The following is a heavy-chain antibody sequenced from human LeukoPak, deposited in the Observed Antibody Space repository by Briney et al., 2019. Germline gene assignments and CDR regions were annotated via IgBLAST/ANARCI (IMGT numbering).Heavy chain of an antibody. CDR1: GFTFSSCG. D-gene: IGHD3-3*01. J-gene: IGHJ6*04. V-gene: IGHV3-48*01. CDR2: ISNSGHTT. CDR3: ARRITISGLGYYMDV. Sequence: GGSLRLSCAASGFTFSSCGFNWVRQAPGKGLEWISYISNSGHTTYYAESVKGRFTISRGNAWNSLYLQMNSLRGEDTAVYYCARRITISGLGYYMDVWGKGTTVIVSS.